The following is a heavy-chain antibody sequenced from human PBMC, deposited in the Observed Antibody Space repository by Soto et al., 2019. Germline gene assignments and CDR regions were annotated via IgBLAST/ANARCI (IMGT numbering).Heavy chain of an antibody. D-gene: IGHD6-19*01. CDR2: ISGSGGSK. J-gene: IGHJ5*02. V-gene: IGHV3-23*01. CDR3: AKVLWEPWLVWCFDP. Sequence: PGGSLRLSCAASGFTFSSYAMSWVRQAPGKGLEWVSAISGSGGSKYYADSVKGRFTISRDNSKKTLYLQMTSLRAEDTAVYYCAKVLWEPWLVWCFDPWGQGTLVTVSS. CDR1: GFTFSSYA.